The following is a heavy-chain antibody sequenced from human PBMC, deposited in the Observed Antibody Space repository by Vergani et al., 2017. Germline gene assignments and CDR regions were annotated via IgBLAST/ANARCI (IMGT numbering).Heavy chain of an antibody. CDR1: GGSFSGYY. D-gene: IGHD4-11*01. J-gene: IGHJ1*01. Sequence: QVQLQQWGAGLLKPSETLSLTCAVYGGSFSGYYWSWIRQPPGKGLEWIGEINHSGSTNYNPSLKSRVTISVDTSKNQFSLKLSSVTAADTAVYYCARGSSDGLTTDKYFQNWGQGTLVTVSS. V-gene: IGHV4-34*01. CDR2: INHSGST. CDR3: ARGSSDGLTTDKYFQN.